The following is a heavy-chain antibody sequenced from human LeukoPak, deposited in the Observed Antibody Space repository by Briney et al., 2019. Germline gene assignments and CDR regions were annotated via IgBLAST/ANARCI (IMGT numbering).Heavy chain of an antibody. CDR3: ARQLLSNGYRWFDP. V-gene: IGHV3-53*01. CDR1: GFTVSSNY. CDR2: ISDAGDST. Sequence: PGGSLRLSCAVSGFTVSSNYMSWVRQAPGKGLEWVSSISDAGDSTLHADSVKGRFTISRDNSKNTLYLQMSSLSAADTAVYYCARQLLSNGYRWFDPWGQGTLVTVSS. D-gene: IGHD3-22*01. J-gene: IGHJ5*02.